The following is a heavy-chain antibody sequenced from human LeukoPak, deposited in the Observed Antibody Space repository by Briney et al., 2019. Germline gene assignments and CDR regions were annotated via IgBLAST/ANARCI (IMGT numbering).Heavy chain of an antibody. D-gene: IGHD3-10*01. CDR1: GFTFSSYA. CDR3: AREASGEQGYFDY. J-gene: IGHJ4*02. V-gene: IGHV3-30*09. CDR2: ISYDGSNK. Sequence: GGSLRLSCAASGFTFSSYAMHWVRQAPGKGLEWVAVISYDGSNKYYADSVKGRFAISRDNAKNSLYLQMNSLRAEDTAVYYCAREASGEQGYFDYWGQGTLVTVSS.